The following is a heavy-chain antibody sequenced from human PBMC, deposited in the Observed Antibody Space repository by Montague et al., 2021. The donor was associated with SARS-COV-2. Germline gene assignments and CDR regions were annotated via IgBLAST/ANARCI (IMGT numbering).Heavy chain of an antibody. CDR3: AKAPYIAGLGTPAYFDY. CDR1: GFTFSSYS. D-gene: IGHD6-13*01. CDR2: ISSSSSTT. V-gene: IGHV3-48*02. Sequence: SLRLSCAASGFTFSSYSMHWVRQAPGKGLEWVSYISSSSSTTYYADSVKGRFTISRDNVKNSLYLQMNSLRDEDTAVYYFAKAPYIAGLGTPAYFDYWGQGTLVTVSS. J-gene: IGHJ4*02.